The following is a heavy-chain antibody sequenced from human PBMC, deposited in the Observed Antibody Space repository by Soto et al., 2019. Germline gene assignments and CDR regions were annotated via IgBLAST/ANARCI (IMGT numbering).Heavy chain of an antibody. CDR1: GGTFSSYA. CDR2: IIPIFGTA. V-gene: IGHV1-69*06. CDR3: ARGGDSYGPAAPFDY. Sequence: SVKVSCKASGGTFSSYAISWVRQAPGQGLEWMGVIIPIFGTANYAQKFQGRVTITADKSTSTAYMELSSLRSEDTAVYYCARGGDSYGPAAPFDYWGQGTLVTVSS. D-gene: IGHD5-18*01. J-gene: IGHJ4*02.